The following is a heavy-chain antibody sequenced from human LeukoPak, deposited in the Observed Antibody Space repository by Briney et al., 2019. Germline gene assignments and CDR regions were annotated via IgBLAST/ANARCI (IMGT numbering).Heavy chain of an antibody. CDR2: ISSSSSYI. CDR1: GFTFSSYS. V-gene: IGHV3-21*01. Sequence: PGGSLRLSCAASGFTFSSYSMNWVRQAPGKGLEWVSSISSSSSYIYYADSVKGRFTISRDNAENSLYLQMNSLRAEDTAVYYCARQRTTAYYYYGMDVWGQGTTVTVSS. CDR3: ARQRTTAYYYYGMDV. J-gene: IGHJ6*02. D-gene: IGHD1-7*01.